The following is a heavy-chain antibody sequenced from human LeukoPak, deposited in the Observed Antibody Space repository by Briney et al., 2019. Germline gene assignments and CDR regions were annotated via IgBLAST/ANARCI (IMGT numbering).Heavy chain of an antibody. V-gene: IGHV1-24*01. J-gene: IGHJ4*02. CDR3: ARGEGIAAAGTLDY. Sequence: ASVKVPCKVSGYTLTELSMHWVRQAPGKGLEWMGGFDPEDGETIYAQKFQGRVTMTEDTSTDTAYMELSSLRSEDTAVYYCARGEGIAAAGTLDYWGQGTLVTVSS. CDR2: FDPEDGET. D-gene: IGHD6-13*01. CDR1: GYTLTELS.